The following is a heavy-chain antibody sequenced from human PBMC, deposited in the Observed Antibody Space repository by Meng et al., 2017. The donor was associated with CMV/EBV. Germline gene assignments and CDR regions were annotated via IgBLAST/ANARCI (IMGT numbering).Heavy chain of an antibody. CDR1: GFTVSSNY. V-gene: IGHV3-66*02. CDR3: ARDSYCGGDCYSDY. Sequence: ETLSLTCAASGFTVSSNYMSWVRQAPGKGLEWVSVIYSGGSTYYADSVKGRFTISRDNSKNTLYLQMNSLRAEDTAVYYCARDSYCGGDCYSDYWGQGTLVTVSS. D-gene: IGHD2-21*01. CDR2: IYSGGST. J-gene: IGHJ4*02.